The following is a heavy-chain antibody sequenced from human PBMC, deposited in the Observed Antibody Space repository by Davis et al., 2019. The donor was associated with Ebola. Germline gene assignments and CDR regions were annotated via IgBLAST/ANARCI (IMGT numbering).Heavy chain of an antibody. CDR1: GGSISSGGYY. J-gene: IGHJ6*03. CDR3: ARDEGYCSSFSCLYYYSYYMDV. V-gene: IGHV4-31*03. D-gene: IGHD2-2*01. CDR2: IYYSGST. Sequence: MPSETLSLTCTVSGGSISSGGYYWSWIRQHPGKGLEWIGYIYYSGSTFYNPSLKSRVTISVDTSKNQFSLRLSSVTAADTAVYYCARDEGYCSSFSCLYYYSYYMDVWGKGTTVTVSS.